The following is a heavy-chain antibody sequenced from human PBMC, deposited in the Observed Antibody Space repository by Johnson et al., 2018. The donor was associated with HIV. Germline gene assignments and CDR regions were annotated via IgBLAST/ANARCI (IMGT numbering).Heavy chain of an antibody. CDR2: ISYDGSNK. CDR3: ARDLGNWDSPRSAFDI. J-gene: IGHJ3*02. D-gene: IGHD1/OR15-1a*01. V-gene: IGHV3-30*04. CDR1: GFTFSSYA. Sequence: QVQLVESGGGLVQPGRSLRLSCAASGFTFSSYAMHWVRQAPGKGLEWVAVISYDGSNKYYADSVKGRFTISRDNAKNSLYLQVNSLRAEDTAVYYCARDLGNWDSPRSAFDIWGQGTMVTVSS.